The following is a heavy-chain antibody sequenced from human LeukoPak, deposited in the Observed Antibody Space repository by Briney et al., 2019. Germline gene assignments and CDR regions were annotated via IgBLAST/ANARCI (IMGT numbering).Heavy chain of an antibody. CDR3: TLASAGRFAY. CDR2: MFYSGST. Sequence: PSETLSLTCTVSGASISSYYWSWMRQPPGKGLEWIGHMFYSGSTSYNPSLESRVTILVDTSKNQFSLKLRSVTAADTAVYYCTLASAGRFAYWGQGTLVTVSS. CDR1: GASISSYY. J-gene: IGHJ4*02. V-gene: IGHV4-59*01. D-gene: IGHD3-3*02.